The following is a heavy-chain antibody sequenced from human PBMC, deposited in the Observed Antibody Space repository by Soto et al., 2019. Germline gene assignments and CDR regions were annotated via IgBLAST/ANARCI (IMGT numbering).Heavy chain of an antibody. D-gene: IGHD3-10*01. Sequence: GGSLRLSCAASGFTFNNYAMSWVRQAPGKGLEWVSAVIGSGVHTYYADSVKGRFTISRDNSKNTWYLQMNSLTAGDTAVYYCAKRKTGLLWFGASGGLDVWGQGTTVTVSS. CDR2: VIGSGVHT. V-gene: IGHV3-23*01. CDR3: AKRKTGLLWFGASGGLDV. CDR1: GFTFNNYA. J-gene: IGHJ6*02.